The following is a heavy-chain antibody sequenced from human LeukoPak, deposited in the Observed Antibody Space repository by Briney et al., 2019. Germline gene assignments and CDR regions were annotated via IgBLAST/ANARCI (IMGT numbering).Heavy chain of an antibody. CDR3: AEDIQGYGIFYGMDV. CDR1: GFTFDDYA. V-gene: IGHV3-9*01. Sequence: GGSLRLSCAASGFTFDDYAMHWVRHAPGKGLEWVSGISWNSGSIGYADSVEGRFTISRDNAKNSLYLQMNSLRAEDTALYYCAEDIQGYGIFYGMDVWGQGTTVTVSS. D-gene: IGHD3-16*01. J-gene: IGHJ6*02. CDR2: ISWNSGSI.